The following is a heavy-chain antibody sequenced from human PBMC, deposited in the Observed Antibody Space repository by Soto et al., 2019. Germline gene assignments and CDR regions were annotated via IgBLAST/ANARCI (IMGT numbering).Heavy chain of an antibody. D-gene: IGHD2-8*01. J-gene: IGHJ3*02. Sequence: SETLSLTFTVSGGSIISGGYYWSVIRQHPGKGLEWIGYIYYSGSTYYSPSLKSRVTISVDTSKNQFSLRLSSVTAADTAVYYCARVYCSNGVCYTASHGFDIWGQGTMVT. V-gene: IGHV4-31*03. CDR2: IYYSGST. CDR3: ARVYCSNGVCYTASHGFDI. CDR1: GGSIISGGYY.